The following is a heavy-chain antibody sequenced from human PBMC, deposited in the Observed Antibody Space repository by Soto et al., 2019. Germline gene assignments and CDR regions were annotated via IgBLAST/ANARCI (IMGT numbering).Heavy chain of an antibody. V-gene: IGHV3-23*01. Sequence: EVQLLESGGGLVQPGGSLRLSCAASGVTFSSYAMSWVRQAPGKGLEWVSAISGSGGTTYYADSVKGRFTFSRDNSKTTLYLQMNSLRVEDTAVYYCAKTANGWFSAFDIWGQGTMVTVSS. CDR2: ISGSGGTT. CDR3: AKTANGWFSAFDI. J-gene: IGHJ3*02. D-gene: IGHD3-10*01. CDR1: GVTFSSYA.